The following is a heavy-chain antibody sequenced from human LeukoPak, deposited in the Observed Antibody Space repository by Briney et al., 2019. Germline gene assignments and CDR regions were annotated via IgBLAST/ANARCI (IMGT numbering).Heavy chain of an antibody. CDR1: GFTVSSNY. J-gene: IGHJ4*02. CDR2: IYTGGST. D-gene: IGHD6-19*01. Sequence: GGSLRLSCAASGFTVSSNYMSWVRQAPGKGLEWVSVIYTGGSTYYADSVKGRFTISRDNSKNTLYLQMNSLRAEDTAVYYCARDLGSGTGVFYYCGRGRLVTVSS. V-gene: IGHV3-53*01. CDR3: ARDLGSGTGVFYY.